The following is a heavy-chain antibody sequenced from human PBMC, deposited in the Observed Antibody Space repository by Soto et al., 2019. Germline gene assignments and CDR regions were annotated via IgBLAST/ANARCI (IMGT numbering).Heavy chain of an antibody. J-gene: IGHJ4*02. CDR3: ARTAYGRAAGTDY. D-gene: IGHD6-13*01. V-gene: IGHV4-34*01. Sequence: QVQLQQWGAGLLKPSETLSLTCAVYGGSFSGYYWSWIRQPPGKGLEWIGEINHSGSTNYNPSLKSRVTISVDTSKNQFSLKLSSVTAADTAVYYCARTAYGRAAGTDYWGQGTLVTVSS. CDR1: GGSFSGYY. CDR2: INHSGST.